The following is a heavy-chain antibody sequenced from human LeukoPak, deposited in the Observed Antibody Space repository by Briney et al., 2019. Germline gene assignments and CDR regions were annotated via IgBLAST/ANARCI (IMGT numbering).Heavy chain of an antibody. V-gene: IGHV4-38-2*02. CDR1: AYSISSAYY. Sequence: PSETLSLTCTVSAYSISSAYYWDWIRQPPGKGLEWIGGIYHSGNTYYNPSLKSRVVISVDTSKNQFSLDLSSVTAADTAVYYCARRYYDLFTGPYYFDYWGQGTLSPSPQ. CDR2: IYHSGNT. D-gene: IGHD3-9*01. J-gene: IGHJ4*02. CDR3: ARRYYDLFTGPYYFDY.